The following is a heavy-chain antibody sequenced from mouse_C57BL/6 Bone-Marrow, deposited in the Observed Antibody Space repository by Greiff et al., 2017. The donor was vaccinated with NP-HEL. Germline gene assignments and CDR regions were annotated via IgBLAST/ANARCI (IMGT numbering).Heavy chain of an antibody. J-gene: IGHJ4*01. CDR1: GFNIKDDY. D-gene: IGHD2-5*01. V-gene: IGHV14-4*01. CDR3: TTILYYSNYRYAMDY. Sequence: EVQLQQSGAELVRPGASVKLSCTASGFNIKDDYMHWVKQRPEQGLELIGWIDPENGDTEYASKFQGKATITADTSSNTAYLQLSSLTSEDTAVYYCTTILYYSNYRYAMDYWGQGTSVTVSS. CDR2: IDPENGDT.